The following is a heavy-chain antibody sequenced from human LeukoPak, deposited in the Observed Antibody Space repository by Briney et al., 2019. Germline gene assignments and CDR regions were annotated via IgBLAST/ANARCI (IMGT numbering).Heavy chain of an antibody. CDR1: GYTFTSYY. Sequence: ASVKVSCKASGYTFTSYYMHWVRQAPGQGLEWMGIINPSGGSTRYAQKFQGRVTMTRDTFTSTVYMELSSLRSEDTAVYYCARAGEYYYDSSGGWYFDLWGRGTLVTVSS. CDR3: ARAGEYYYDSSGGWYFDL. V-gene: IGHV1-46*01. J-gene: IGHJ2*01. CDR2: INPSGGST. D-gene: IGHD3-22*01.